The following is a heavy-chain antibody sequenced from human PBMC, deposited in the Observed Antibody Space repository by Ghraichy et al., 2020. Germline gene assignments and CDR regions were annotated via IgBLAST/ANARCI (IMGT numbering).Heavy chain of an antibody. V-gene: IGHV6-1*01. Sequence: SQTLSLTCVISGDSVSSNSAAWIWIRQSPSRGLEWLGMTYYRSKWYSTYAVSVKSRVTINPDTSKNHFSLQLNSVTPEDTAVYYCARQEKDSGSYGEIASWGQGTLVTVSS. CDR1: GDSVSSNSAA. D-gene: IGHD1-26*01. J-gene: IGHJ4*02. CDR3: ARQEKDSGSYGEIAS. CDR2: TYYRSKWYS.